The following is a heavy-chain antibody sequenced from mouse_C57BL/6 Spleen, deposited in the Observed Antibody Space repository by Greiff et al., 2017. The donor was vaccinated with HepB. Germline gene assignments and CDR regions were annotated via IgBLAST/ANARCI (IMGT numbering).Heavy chain of an antibody. Sequence: VNVVESGPGLVAPSQSLSITCTVSGFSLTSYGVHWVRQPPGKGLEWLVVIWSDGSTTYNSALKSKLSISKDNSKIQVFLKMNSLQTDDTAMYYCARQKGYGSSSWFAYWGQGTLVTVSA. V-gene: IGHV2-6-1*01. D-gene: IGHD1-1*01. J-gene: IGHJ3*01. CDR2: IWSDGST. CDR1: GFSLTSYG. CDR3: ARQKGYGSSSWFAY.